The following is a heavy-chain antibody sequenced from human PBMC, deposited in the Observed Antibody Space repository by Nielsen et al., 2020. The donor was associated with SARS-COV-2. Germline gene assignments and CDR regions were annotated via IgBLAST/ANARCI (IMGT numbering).Heavy chain of an antibody. Sequence: GESLKISCAASGFTFSSYSMNWVRQAPGKGLEWVSYISTGSNIIYYADSVKGRFTISRDNAKKSLSLQMNSLRAEDTAVYYCARVITDGNYYYYYGMDVWGQGTLVIVSS. CDR1: GFTFSSYS. D-gene: IGHD3-10*01. CDR2: ISTGSNII. J-gene: IGHJ6*02. CDR3: ARVITDGNYYYYYGMDV. V-gene: IGHV3-48*01.